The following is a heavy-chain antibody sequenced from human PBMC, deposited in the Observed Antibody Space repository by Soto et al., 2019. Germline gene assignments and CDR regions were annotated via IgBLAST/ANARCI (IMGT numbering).Heavy chain of an antibody. CDR1: GFTFSSYA. V-gene: IGHV3-23*01. CDR2: ISGSGGRT. CDR3: AKKGQWLVLREYYFDY. Sequence: EVQLLESGGGLVQPGGSLRLSCAASGFTFSSYAMSWVRQAPGKGLEWVSAISGSGGRTYYADSVKGRFTISRDNSKNTLYLQMNSLRAEDTAVYYCAKKGQWLVLREYYFDYWGQGTLVTVSS. D-gene: IGHD6-19*01. J-gene: IGHJ4*02.